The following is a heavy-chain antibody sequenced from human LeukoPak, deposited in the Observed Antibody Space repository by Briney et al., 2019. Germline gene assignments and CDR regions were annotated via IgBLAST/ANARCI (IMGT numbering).Heavy chain of an antibody. Sequence: SETLSLTCTVSGGSISSSSYYWGWIRQPPGKELEWIGSIYDSGSTYYNPSLKSRVTISVDTSKNQFSLKLSSVPAADTAVYYCARHVAYCGGDCYTYYFDFWGQGTLVTVSS. J-gene: IGHJ4*02. CDR1: GGSISSSSYY. CDR2: IYDSGST. V-gene: IGHV4-39*01. CDR3: ARHVAYCGGDCYTYYFDF. D-gene: IGHD2-21*02.